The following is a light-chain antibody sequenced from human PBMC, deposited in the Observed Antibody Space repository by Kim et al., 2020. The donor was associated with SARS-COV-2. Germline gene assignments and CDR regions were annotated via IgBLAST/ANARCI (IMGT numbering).Light chain of an antibody. V-gene: IGLV1-51*01. CDR1: SSNIGNNY. CDR2: DND. J-gene: IGLJ3*02. Sequence: GQEVTIFCSGSSSNIGNNYVSWYQQLPGTAPKLLIYDNDKRPSGSPDRFSGSKSGTSATLGITGLQTGDEADYYCGTWDTSLTIWVFGGGTKLTVL. CDR3: GTWDTSLTIWV.